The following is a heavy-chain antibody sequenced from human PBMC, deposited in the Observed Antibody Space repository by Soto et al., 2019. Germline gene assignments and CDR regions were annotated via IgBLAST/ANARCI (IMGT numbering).Heavy chain of an antibody. CDR2: IWYDGSNK. J-gene: IGHJ6*02. CDR1: GFTFSCYG. CDR3: ARGYSTSFYGMDV. D-gene: IGHD2-8*01. V-gene: IGHV3-33*01. Sequence: GGSLRLSCAASGFTFSCYGIHWVRQAPGKGLEWVALIWYDGSNKYYADSVKGRFTISRDNSKNTLYLQMNSLRAEDTAVYYCARGYSTSFYGMDVWGQGTTVTVSS.